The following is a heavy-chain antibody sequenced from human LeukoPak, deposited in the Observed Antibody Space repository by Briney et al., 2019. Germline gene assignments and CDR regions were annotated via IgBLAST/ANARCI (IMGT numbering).Heavy chain of an antibody. J-gene: IGHJ4*02. V-gene: IGHV4-59*01. CDR2: IYYSGST. CDR1: GGSISSYY. D-gene: IGHD3-16*02. CDR3: VVMITFGGVIPEYYSDY. Sequence: SETLSLTCTVSGGSISSYYWSWLRQPPGKGLEWIGYIYYSGSTNYNPSLKSRVTISVDTSKNQFSLKLSSVTAADTAVYYCVVMITFGGVIPEYYSDYWGQGTLVTVSS.